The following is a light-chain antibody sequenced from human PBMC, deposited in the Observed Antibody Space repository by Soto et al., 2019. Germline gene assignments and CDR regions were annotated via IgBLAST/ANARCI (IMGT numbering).Light chain of an antibody. CDR2: GPS. CDR3: QQANGFPLT. V-gene: IGKV1-12*01. CDR1: QGISGW. J-gene: IGKJ4*01. Sequence: DIQMTQSPSSVSASVGDRVTITCRASQGISGWLVWYQQKSGKAPKVLIYGPSRLQSGGPSRFSGSGSGADFTLTISSLQPEDFATYFCQQANGFPLTFGGGTKVEIK.